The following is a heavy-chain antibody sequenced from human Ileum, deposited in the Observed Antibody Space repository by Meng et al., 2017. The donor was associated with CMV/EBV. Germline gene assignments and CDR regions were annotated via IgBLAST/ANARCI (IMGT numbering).Heavy chain of an antibody. J-gene: IGHJ4*02. CDR3: ARNYGSGNWNFFHY. V-gene: IGHV4-4*07. CDR1: GGSHSNYY. CDR2: IYTSGTT. Sequence: PRPRQTSEAASLTCFGSGGSHSNYYWTWIRQPAGKGLEWIAHIYTSGTTNYNPSLKSRVTMSVDTSRNQFSLKLTSVTAADTAVYYCARNYGSGNWNFFHYWGQGTLVTVSS. D-gene: IGHD3-10*01.